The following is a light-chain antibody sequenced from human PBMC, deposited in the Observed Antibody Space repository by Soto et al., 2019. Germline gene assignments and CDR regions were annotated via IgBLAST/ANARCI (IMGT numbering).Light chain of an antibody. CDR1: QTISSNY. J-gene: IGKJ1*01. V-gene: IGKV3-20*01. CDR3: QQYVSWT. CDR2: GTS. Sequence: EIVLTQSPGTLSVSPGERATLSCRASQTISSNYLAWYQQKPGQAPSLLIYGTSSRATGIPDRFRGSGSGTDFTITISRLEPEDSAIYYCQQYVSWTFGQGTKVEIK.